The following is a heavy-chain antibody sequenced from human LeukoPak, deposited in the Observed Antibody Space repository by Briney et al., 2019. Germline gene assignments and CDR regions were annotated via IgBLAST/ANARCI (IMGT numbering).Heavy chain of an antibody. CDR2: INHSGST. CDR1: GGSFSGYY. D-gene: IGHD3-10*01. Sequence: SETLSLTCAVYGGSFSGYYWSWIRQPPGKGLEWIGEINHSGSTTYNPSLKSRVTISVDTSKNQFSLKLSSVTAADTAVYYCAVMGGSGSYSDYWGQGTLVTVSS. V-gene: IGHV4-34*01. CDR3: AVMGGSGSYSDY. J-gene: IGHJ4*02.